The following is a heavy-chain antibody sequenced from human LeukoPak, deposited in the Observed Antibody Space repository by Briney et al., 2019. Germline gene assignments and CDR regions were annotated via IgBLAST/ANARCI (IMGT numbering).Heavy chain of an antibody. Sequence: ASVKVSCRASGYTFTSYYMHWVRQAPGQGFEWMGIIDPSGGSTSYAQKFQGRVTMTRDMSTSTVYMELSSLRSEDTAVYYCARAVDYYDSSGYYYFDYWGQGTLVTVSS. CDR3: ARAVDYYDSSGYYYFDY. CDR1: GYTFTSYY. D-gene: IGHD3-22*01. J-gene: IGHJ4*02. V-gene: IGHV1-46*01. CDR2: IDPSGGST.